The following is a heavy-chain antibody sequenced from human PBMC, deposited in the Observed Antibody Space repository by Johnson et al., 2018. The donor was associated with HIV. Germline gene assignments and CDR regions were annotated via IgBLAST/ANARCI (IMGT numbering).Heavy chain of an antibody. Sequence: QVQLVESGGGVVQPGGSLRLSCAASGFTFSSYGMHWVRQAPGKGLEWVAFMRYDGSNKDYADSVKGRFTISRDNSKNTLFLQMSSLRPEDTAVYYCARAYDSSGYYRDDAFDIWGQGTMVTVSS. V-gene: IGHV3-30*02. D-gene: IGHD3-22*01. CDR1: GFTFSSYG. CDR3: ARAYDSSGYYRDDAFDI. J-gene: IGHJ3*02. CDR2: MRYDGSNK.